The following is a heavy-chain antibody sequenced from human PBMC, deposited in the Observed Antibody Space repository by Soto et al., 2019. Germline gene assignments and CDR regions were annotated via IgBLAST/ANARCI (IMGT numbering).Heavy chain of an antibody. J-gene: IGHJ6*03. D-gene: IGHD4-4*01. V-gene: IGHV4-39*01. CDR1: GGSISSSSYY. CDR2: IYYSGST. CDR3: ASRTTVTYYYYMDV. Sequence: QLQLQESGPGLVKPSETLSLTCTVSGGSISSSSYYWGWIRQPPGKGLEWIGSIYYSGSTYYNPSLTSRVTISVDTSKNQFSLKLSSVTAADTAVYYCASRTTVTYYYYMDVWGKGTTVTVSS.